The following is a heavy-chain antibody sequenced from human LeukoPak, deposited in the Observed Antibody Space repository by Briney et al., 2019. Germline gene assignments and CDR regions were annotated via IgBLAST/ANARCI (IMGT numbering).Heavy chain of an antibody. V-gene: IGHV3-33*06. J-gene: IGHJ3*01. CDR2: IWYDGSNK. D-gene: IGHD3-9*01. Sequence: GGSLRLSCAASGFTFSSYGMHWVRQAPGKGLEWVAVIWYDGSNKYYADTVKGRFTISRDNSKKTVYLQLNSLRAEDTAVYYCAKDLYFDILTGYLVTWGQGTMVIVSS. CDR1: GFTFSSYG. CDR3: AKDLYFDILTGYLVT.